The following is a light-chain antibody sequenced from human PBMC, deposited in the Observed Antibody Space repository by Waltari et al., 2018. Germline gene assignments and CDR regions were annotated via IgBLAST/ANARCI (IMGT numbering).Light chain of an antibody. V-gene: IGLV1-47*01. CDR1: SSNLGSNY. CDR3: AAWDDSLSGWV. Sequence: QSTLTQPPSASGTPGQRVTIPCSGSSSNLGSNYVYWYQQFPGTAPNGLIYRNNQRPSGVPDRFSGARSGSSASLIIGGLRSEDEADYYCAAWDDSLSGWVFGGGTKVTVL. J-gene: IGLJ3*02. CDR2: RNN.